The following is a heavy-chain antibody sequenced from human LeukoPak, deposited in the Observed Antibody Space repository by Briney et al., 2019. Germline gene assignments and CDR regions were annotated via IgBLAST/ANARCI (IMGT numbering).Heavy chain of an antibody. D-gene: IGHD4-17*01. CDR1: GYSFTNYW. V-gene: IGHV5-51*01. J-gene: IGHJ6*02. CDR2: IYPGDSNT. Sequence: KSGESLKISCKGSGYSFTNYWIAWVRQMPGQGLEWMGIIYPGDSNTNYSPAFQGQVTISADKSISTAYLQWSSLKASDTAMYYCARHGYGDYTSYHYYGMDVWGQGTTVTVSS. CDR3: ARHGYGDYTSYHYYGMDV.